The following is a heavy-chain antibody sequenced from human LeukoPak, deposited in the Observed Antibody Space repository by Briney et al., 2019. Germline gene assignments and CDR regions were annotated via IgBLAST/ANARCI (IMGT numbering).Heavy chain of an antibody. J-gene: IGHJ5*02. CDR3: ARDLSRGIVVVPAAMPPWFDP. V-gene: IGHV1-69*04. CDR2: IIPIFGIA. D-gene: IGHD2-2*01. Sequence: SVKVSCKASGGTFSSYAISWVRQAPGQGLEWMGRIIPIFGIANYAQKFQGRVTITADKSTSTAYMELSSLRSEDTAVYYCARDLSRGIVVVPAAMPPWFDPWGQGTLVTVSS. CDR1: GGTFSSYA.